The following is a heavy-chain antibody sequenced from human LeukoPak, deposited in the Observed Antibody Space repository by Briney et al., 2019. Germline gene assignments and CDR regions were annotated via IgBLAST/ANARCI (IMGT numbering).Heavy chain of an antibody. J-gene: IGHJ5*02. D-gene: IGHD2-15*01. Sequence: GGSLRLSCAASGFTFSSYSMNWVRQAPGKGLEWVSYITSSGSTIYNADSVKGRFTISRDNAKNSLSLQMNSLRAEDTAVYYCARAGYCSGGSCIRSFDPWGQGTLVTVSS. CDR2: ITSSGSTI. CDR3: ARAGYCSGGSCIRSFDP. CDR1: GFTFSSYS. V-gene: IGHV3-48*01.